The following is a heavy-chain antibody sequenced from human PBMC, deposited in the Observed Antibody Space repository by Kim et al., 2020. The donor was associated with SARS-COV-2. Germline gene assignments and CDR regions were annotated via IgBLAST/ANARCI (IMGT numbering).Heavy chain of an antibody. CDR3: AKLGRVLVLAAALPFGY. Sequence: GGSLRLSCAAFGFTFSSYAMSWVRQAPGKGLEWVSGISGSGGSTYYADSVKGRFTISRDNPKNTLYLQMKSLRAEDTAVYYCAKLGRVLVLAAALPFGYWGQGTLVTVSS. D-gene: IGHD2-15*01. V-gene: IGHV3-23*01. CDR2: ISGSGGST. CDR1: GFTFSSYA. J-gene: IGHJ4*02.